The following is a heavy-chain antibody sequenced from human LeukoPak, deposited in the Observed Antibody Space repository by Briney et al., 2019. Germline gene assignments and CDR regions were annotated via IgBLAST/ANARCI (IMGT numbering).Heavy chain of an antibody. Sequence: GRSLRLSCAASGFTFRTYGMHWVRQAPGKGLEWVAIIWYDGTNEYYADSVKGRFTISRDNSKNTLYLQMNSLRAEDTAVYYCARDHGYAFDYWGQGTLVTVSS. D-gene: IGHD5-12*01. CDR2: IWYDGTNE. V-gene: IGHV3-33*01. J-gene: IGHJ4*02. CDR1: GFTFRTYG. CDR3: ARDHGYAFDY.